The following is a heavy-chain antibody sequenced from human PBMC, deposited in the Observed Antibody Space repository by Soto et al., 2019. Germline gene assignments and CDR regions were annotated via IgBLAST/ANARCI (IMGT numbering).Heavy chain of an antibody. CDR1: GFTFSSYG. D-gene: IGHD2-2*01. Sequence: GGSLRLSCAASGFTFSSYGMHWVRQAPGKGLEWVAVISYDGSNKYYADSVKGRFTISRDNSKNTLYLQMNSLRAEDTAVYYCANSFLCISTSCRGPYYYYYGMDVWGQGTTVTVSS. CDR3: ANSFLCISTSCRGPYYYYYGMDV. CDR2: ISYDGSNK. V-gene: IGHV3-30*18. J-gene: IGHJ6*02.